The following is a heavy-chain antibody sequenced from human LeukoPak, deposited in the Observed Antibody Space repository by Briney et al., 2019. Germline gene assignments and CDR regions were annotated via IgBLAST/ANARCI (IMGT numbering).Heavy chain of an antibody. D-gene: IGHD2-2*01. CDR2: IKQDGSEK. J-gene: IGHJ6*02. V-gene: IGHV3-7*01. CDR3: ARMGYCSSTSCPPLTRMDV. CDR1: GFTFSNYW. Sequence: GGSLRLSCAASGFTFSNYWMSWVRQAPGKGLEWVANIKQDGSEKYYVDSVKGRFTISRDNAKNSLYLQMNSLRAEDTAVYYCARMGYCSSTSCPPLTRMDVWGQGITVTVSS.